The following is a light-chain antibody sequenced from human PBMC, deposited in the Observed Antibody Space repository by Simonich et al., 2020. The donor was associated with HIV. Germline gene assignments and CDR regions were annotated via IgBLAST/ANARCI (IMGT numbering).Light chain of an antibody. CDR1: NSDVGGYNY. CDR3: SSYTSSSTWV. CDR2: DVS. Sequence: QSALTQPRSVSGSPGQSITISCTGTNSDVGGYNYVSWYQQHPGKAPKLIIYDVSKRPSGVSNRFSGSKSGNTASLTISGLQAEDEADYYCSSYTSSSTWVFGGGTKLTVL. J-gene: IGLJ3*02. V-gene: IGLV2-14*01.